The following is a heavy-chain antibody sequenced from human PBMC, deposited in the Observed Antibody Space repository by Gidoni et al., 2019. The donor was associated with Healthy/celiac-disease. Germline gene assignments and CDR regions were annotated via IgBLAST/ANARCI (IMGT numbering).Heavy chain of an antibody. V-gene: IGHV3-11*01. J-gene: IGHJ5*02. Sequence: QVQLVESGGGLVKPGGSLSLSGAASGFPFSDYYMRWIRQAPGKGLEWVSYISSSGSTIYYADSVKGRFTISRDNAKNSLYLQMNSLRAEDTAVYYCARVVDSTTFDWFDPWGQGTLVTVSS. CDR2: ISSSGSTI. CDR3: ARVVDSTTFDWFDP. CDR1: GFPFSDYY. D-gene: IGHD5-12*01.